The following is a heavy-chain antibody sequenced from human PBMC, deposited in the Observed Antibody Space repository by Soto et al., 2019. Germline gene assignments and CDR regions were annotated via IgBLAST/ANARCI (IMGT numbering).Heavy chain of an antibody. CDR1: GFTFSSYG. V-gene: IGHV3-33*01. CDR3: ARDGDVNTGFGKDY. J-gene: IGHJ4*02. Sequence: QVHLVESGGGVVQPGRSLRLSCAASGFTFSSYGMHWVRQAPSKGLEWVAFIWHDGGNKFYAESVKGRFTISRDNSKNTLYLQMTSLSAEDTAMYYCARDGDVNTGFGKDYWGQGTLVTVSS. CDR2: IWHDGGNK. D-gene: IGHD3-16*01.